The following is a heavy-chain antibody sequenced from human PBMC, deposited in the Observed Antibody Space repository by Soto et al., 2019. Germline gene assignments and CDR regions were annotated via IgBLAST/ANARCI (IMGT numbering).Heavy chain of an antibody. D-gene: IGHD3-22*01. CDR1: GFTFSSYS. CDR2: ISSSSSTI. V-gene: IGHV3-48*02. J-gene: IGHJ4*02. CDR3: ARGFRWKRDSSGLDY. Sequence: EVQLVESGGGLVQPGGSLRLSCAASGFTFSSYSMNWVRQAPGKGLEWVSYISSSSSTIYYADSVKGRFTISRDNAKNSLYLQMNSLRDEDTAVYYCARGFRWKRDSSGLDYWGQGTLVTVSS.